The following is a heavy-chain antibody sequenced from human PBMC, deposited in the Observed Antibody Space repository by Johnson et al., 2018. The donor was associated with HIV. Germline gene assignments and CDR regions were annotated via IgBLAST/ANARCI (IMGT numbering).Heavy chain of an antibody. Sequence: VQLVESGGGLVKPGGSLRLSCAASGFTFSNAWMSWVRQAPGKGLEWVGRIKSKTDGGTTYYADSVKGRFTISRDNSKNTLYLQMNSLRAEDTAVYYCAKDEALGWELDPDALDIWGQGTMVTVSS. J-gene: IGHJ3*02. V-gene: IGHV3-15*01. CDR3: AKDEALGWELDPDALDI. CDR1: GFTFSNAW. D-gene: IGHD1-26*01. CDR2: IKSKTDGGTT.